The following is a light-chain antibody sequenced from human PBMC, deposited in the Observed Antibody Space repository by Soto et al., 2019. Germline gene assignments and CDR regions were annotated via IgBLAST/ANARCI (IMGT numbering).Light chain of an antibody. CDR2: ATS. Sequence: DIQMTQSPSSLSASVGHRFNITCRASQTVSSYLNWYQQKPGTVPKLLIYATSNLQSGVPSRLSGRGFGTDFTLTIRSLQPEDVATYYCQQSFNTPSFGQGTRLEIK. CDR1: QTVSSY. J-gene: IGKJ5*01. V-gene: IGKV1-39*01. CDR3: QQSFNTPS.